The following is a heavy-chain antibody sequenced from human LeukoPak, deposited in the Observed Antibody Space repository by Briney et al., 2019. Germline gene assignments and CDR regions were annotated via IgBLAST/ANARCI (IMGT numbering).Heavy chain of an antibody. CDR1: GGSFSGYY. Sequence: SETLSLTCAVYGGSFSGYYWSWIRQPPGKGLEWIGGINHSGSTNYNPSLKSRVTMSVDTSKNQFSLKLSSVTAADTAVYYCARGYYDSSGYYQSPIFDYWGQGTLVTVSS. V-gene: IGHV4-34*01. CDR3: ARGYYDSSGYYQSPIFDY. D-gene: IGHD3-22*01. J-gene: IGHJ4*02. CDR2: INHSGST.